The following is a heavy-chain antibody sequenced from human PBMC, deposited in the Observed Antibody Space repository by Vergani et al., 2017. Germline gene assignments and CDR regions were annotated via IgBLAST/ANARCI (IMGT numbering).Heavy chain of an antibody. CDR1: GYPFSSYV. CDR2: INTNTGNA. V-gene: IGHV7-4-1*02. CDR3: ARDRGGLYGWLRAYKNEYAMVV. Sequence: QEQLVQSGSELSEPGASVKVSCKASGYPFSSYVMNWVRQAPGQGLEWMGWINTNTGNATYAQGFKGRIVFSFDIRVSPAYLQISHLKTEDSAVYFCARDRGGLYGWLRAYKNEYAMVVWGQGATVIDSS. J-gene: IGHJ6*02. D-gene: IGHD5-12*01.